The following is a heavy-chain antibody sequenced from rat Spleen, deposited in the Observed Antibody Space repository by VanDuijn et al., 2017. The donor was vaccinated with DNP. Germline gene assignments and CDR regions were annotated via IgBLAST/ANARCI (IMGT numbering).Heavy chain of an antibody. D-gene: IGHD4-3*01. Sequence: EVQLVESGGGLVQPGRSLKLSCAASGFSFSDFYMAWVRQAPTKGLEWVAYIRYDGGSAYYGDSVKGRFTISRDNPKSTLYLQMSSLGSVDMATYFCARWYSSGYYFDYWGQGVMVTVSS. J-gene: IGHJ2*01. CDR1: GFSFSDFY. CDR2: IRYDGGSA. V-gene: IGHV5-22*01. CDR3: ARWYSSGYYFDY.